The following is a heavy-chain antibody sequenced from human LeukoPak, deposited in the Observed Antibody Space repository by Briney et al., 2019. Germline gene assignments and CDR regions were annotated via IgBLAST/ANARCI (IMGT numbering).Heavy chain of an antibody. V-gene: IGHV3-23*01. D-gene: IGHD6-13*01. Sequence: GGSLRLSCAASGFTFSSYAMSWVRQAPGKGLEWVSAISGSGGSTYYADSVKGRFTISRDNPKNTLYLQMNSLRAEDTAVYYCATVGYSSWYTFDYWGQGTLVTVSS. J-gene: IGHJ4*02. CDR1: GFTFSSYA. CDR3: ATVGYSSWYTFDY. CDR2: ISGSGGST.